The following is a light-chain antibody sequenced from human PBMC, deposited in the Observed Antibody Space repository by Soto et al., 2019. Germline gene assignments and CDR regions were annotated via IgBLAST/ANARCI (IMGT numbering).Light chain of an antibody. CDR3: QQYNNWPPA. Sequence: DIVMTQSPAPLSVSPGERATLSCTASQSVSSNLAWYQQKPGQAPRLLIYGASTRATGIPARFSGSWSGTECTLTISSLQSEDVAVYYCQQYNNWPPAFGQGTKVDIK. J-gene: IGKJ1*01. V-gene: IGKV3-15*01. CDR1: QSVSSN. CDR2: GAS.